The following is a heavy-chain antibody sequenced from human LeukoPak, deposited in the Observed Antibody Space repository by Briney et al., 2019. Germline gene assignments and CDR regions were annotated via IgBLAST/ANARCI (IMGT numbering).Heavy chain of an antibody. Sequence: SETLSLTCTVSGDSISSDYWSWIRQPAGKGLEWIGLIYSGGSTNYNPSLRSRVSMSVDTSKNQFSLRLSSVTAADTAVYFCARDHSSADYLGVFGYWGQGTLVTVSS. CDR3: ARDHSSADYLGVFGY. J-gene: IGHJ4*02. CDR1: GDSISSDY. CDR2: IYSGGST. V-gene: IGHV4-4*07. D-gene: IGHD3-22*01.